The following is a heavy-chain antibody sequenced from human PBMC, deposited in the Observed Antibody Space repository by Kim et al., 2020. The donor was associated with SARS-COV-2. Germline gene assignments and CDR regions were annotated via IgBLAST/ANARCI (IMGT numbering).Heavy chain of an antibody. CDR3: ARDQGSSGWRYYFDY. J-gene: IGHJ4*02. CDR1: GGSISSSNW. CDR2: IYHSGST. D-gene: IGHD6-19*01. Sequence: SETLSLTCAVSGGSISSSNWWSWVRQPPGKGLEWIGEIYHSGSTNYNPSLKCRVTISVDKSKNQFSLKLSSVTAADTAVYYCARDQGSSGWRYYFDYWGQGTLVTVSS. V-gene: IGHV4-4*02.